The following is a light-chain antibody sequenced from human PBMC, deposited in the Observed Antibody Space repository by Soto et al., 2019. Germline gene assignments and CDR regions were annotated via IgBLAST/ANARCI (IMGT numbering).Light chain of an antibody. V-gene: IGKV3-20*01. CDR1: QSVSSSD. J-gene: IGKJ1*01. CDR3: QRHGAT. Sequence: EIVLTQSPGTLSLSPGERATLSCRACQSVSSSDLAWYQQKPGQAPRLLIYGASSRATGIPDRFSGSGSGTDFTLTISGLEPEDSAAYYCQRHGATFGQGTKVEIK. CDR2: GAS.